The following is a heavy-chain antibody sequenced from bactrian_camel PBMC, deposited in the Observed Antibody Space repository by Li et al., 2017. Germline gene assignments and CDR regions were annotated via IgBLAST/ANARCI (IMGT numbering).Heavy chain of an antibody. CDR3: AKNSGPTLMNRHYTGGYSFLGADFTY. J-gene: IGHJ6*01. CDR2: ITAGGGST. V-gene: IGHV3S1*01. Sequence: HVQLVESGGGLVQPGGSRRLSCAASGFTFSDSAMSWVRQAPGKGLEWVSAITAGGGSTFYADSVKGRFAISRDNAKNTLYLQMSNLKTEDAAIYYCAKNSGPTLMNRHYTGGYSFLGADFTYWGQGTQVTVS. CDR1: GFTFSDSA. D-gene: IGHD2*01.